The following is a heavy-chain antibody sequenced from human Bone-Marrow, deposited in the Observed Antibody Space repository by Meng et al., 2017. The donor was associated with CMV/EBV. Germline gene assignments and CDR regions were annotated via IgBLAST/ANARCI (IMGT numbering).Heavy chain of an antibody. CDR3: ARFGVVTQPFYYYGMDV. CDR2: IKQNGREK. D-gene: IGHD3-3*01. Sequence: GESLKISCEASGFSFNTYWMTWVRQAPGKGLEWVANIKQNGREKYYVDSVRGRFTVSRDNGKDSLYLQMNSLRVEDTAVYYCARFGVVTQPFYYYGMDVWGQGTTVTVSS. CDR1: GFSFNTYW. J-gene: IGHJ6*02. V-gene: IGHV3-7*01.